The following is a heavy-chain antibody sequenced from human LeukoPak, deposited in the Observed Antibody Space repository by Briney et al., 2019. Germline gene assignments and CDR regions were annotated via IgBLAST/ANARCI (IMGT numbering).Heavy chain of an antibody. J-gene: IGHJ4*02. CDR3: ARRKGYYDSTGYYSYDH. D-gene: IGHD3-22*01. Sequence: GESLKISCKGSGYSFTSYWIGWVRQMPGKSLEWMGIIFPGDSDTRYSPSFQGQVTISADKSITTAYLQWSSLKASDTAMYYCARRKGYYDSTGYYSYDHWGQGTLVTVSS. CDR2: IFPGDSDT. V-gene: IGHV5-51*01. CDR1: GYSFTSYW.